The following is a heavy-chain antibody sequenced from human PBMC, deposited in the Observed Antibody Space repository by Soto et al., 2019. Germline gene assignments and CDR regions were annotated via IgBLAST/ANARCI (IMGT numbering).Heavy chain of an antibody. J-gene: IGHJ5*02. V-gene: IGHV1-2*02. Sequence: GASVKVSCKASGYTFTGYYMHWVRQAPGQGLEWMGWINPNSGGTNYAQKFQGRVTMTRDTSISTAYMELSRLRSDDTAVYYCARDWVFRSGLELTRGTPWFDPWGQGTLVTVSS. CDR2: INPNSGGT. CDR1: GYTFTGYY. D-gene: IGHD1-7*01. CDR3: ARDWVFRSGLELTRGTPWFDP.